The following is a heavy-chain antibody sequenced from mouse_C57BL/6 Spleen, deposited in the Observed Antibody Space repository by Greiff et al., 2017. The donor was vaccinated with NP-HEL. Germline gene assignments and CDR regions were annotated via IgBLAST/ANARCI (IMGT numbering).Heavy chain of an antibody. CDR3: ARALYYDYPWFAY. J-gene: IGHJ3*01. V-gene: IGHV5-4*03. CDR2: ISDGGSYT. CDR1: GFTFSSYA. D-gene: IGHD2-4*01. Sequence: DVMLVESGGGLVKPGGSLKLSCAASGFTFSSYAMSWVRQTPEKRLEWVATISDGGSYTYYPDNVKGRFTISRDNAKNNLYLQMSHLKSEDTAMYYCARALYYDYPWFAYWGQGTLVTVSA.